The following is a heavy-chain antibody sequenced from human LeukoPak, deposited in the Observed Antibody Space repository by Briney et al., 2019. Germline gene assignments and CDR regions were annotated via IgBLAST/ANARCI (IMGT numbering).Heavy chain of an antibody. J-gene: IGHJ4*02. CDR1: GFTFKNYA. CDR2: ISGDSSDI. D-gene: IGHD3-22*01. Sequence: PGGSLRLSCATSGFTFKNYAMNWVRQAPGKGLEWVSSISGDSSDIYYADSVKGRFTISRDNSKNTLFLQMNSLRAGDTAVYYCARGRGATYYYDSSGYNNAFDIWGQGTLVTVSS. CDR3: ARGRGATYYYDSSGYNNAFDI. V-gene: IGHV3-21*01.